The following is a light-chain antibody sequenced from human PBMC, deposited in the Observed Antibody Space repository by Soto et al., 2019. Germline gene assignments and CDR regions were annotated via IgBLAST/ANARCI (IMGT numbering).Light chain of an antibody. J-gene: IGLJ3*02. CDR3: CSYAGIYTWV. V-gene: IGLV2-11*01. CDR1: STDFVSYNR. Sequence: QSVLTQPPSVSGSPGQSVTISCTGTSTDFVSYNRVSWYQQPPGTAPKLMIYDVSKRPSGVPDRFSGSKSGNTASLTISGLQTEDEADYYCCSYAGIYTWVFGAGTKLTVL. CDR2: DVS.